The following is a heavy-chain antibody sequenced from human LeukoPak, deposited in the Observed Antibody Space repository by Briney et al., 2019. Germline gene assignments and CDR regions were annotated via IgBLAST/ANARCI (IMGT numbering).Heavy chain of an antibody. Sequence: ASVKVSCKASGYTFTGYYMHWVRQAPGQGLEWMGWINPNSGGTNYAQKFQDRVTLTRDTSISTVYMELSRLRSDDTAMYFCARDIGVWDEKTFDYWGQGTLVTVSS. V-gene: IGHV1-2*02. CDR1: GYTFTGYY. CDR2: INPNSGGT. CDR3: ARDIGVWDEKTFDY. D-gene: IGHD1-26*01. J-gene: IGHJ4*02.